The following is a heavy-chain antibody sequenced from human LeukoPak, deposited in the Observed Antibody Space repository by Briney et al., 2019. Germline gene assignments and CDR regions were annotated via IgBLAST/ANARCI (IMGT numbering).Heavy chain of an antibody. V-gene: IGHV4-39*07. D-gene: IGHD5-18*01. Sequence: SETLSLTCTVSGGSISSSSYYWGWIRQPPGKGLEWIGSIYYSGSTYYNPSLKSRVTISVDTSKNQFSLKLSSVTAADTAVYYCARAAQRGYSYGYWGQGTLVTVSS. CDR1: GGSISSSSYY. CDR2: IYYSGST. CDR3: ARAAQRGYSYGY. J-gene: IGHJ4*02.